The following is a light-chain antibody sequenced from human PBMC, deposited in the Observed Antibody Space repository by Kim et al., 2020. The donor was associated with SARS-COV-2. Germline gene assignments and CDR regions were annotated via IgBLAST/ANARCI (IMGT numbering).Light chain of an antibody. V-gene: IGKV1-17*03. CDR1: QDIGNS. CDR2: AAS. CDR3: LQHNTYPQT. Sequence: SASVGDRVTITCRASQDIGNSLAWFQQKPGKVPKRLIYAASILQSGVPSRFSGSGAVTEFTLTISNLQPEDFATYFCLQHNTYPQTFGQGTKVDIK. J-gene: IGKJ1*01.